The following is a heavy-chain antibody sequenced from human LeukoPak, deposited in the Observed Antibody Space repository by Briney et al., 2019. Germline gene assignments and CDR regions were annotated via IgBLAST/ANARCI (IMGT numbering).Heavy chain of an antibody. V-gene: IGHV3-21*01. CDR2: ISSSSTYI. J-gene: IGHJ4*02. D-gene: IGHD5-18*01. CDR1: GFTFSSYS. Sequence: GGSLRLSCAASGFTFSSYSMNWVRQAPGKGLEWVSSISSSSTYIYYADSVKGRFTISRDNAKNSLYLQMNSLRAEDTAVYYCARGDTAMVNRNYWGQGTLVTVSS. CDR3: ARGDTAMVNRNY.